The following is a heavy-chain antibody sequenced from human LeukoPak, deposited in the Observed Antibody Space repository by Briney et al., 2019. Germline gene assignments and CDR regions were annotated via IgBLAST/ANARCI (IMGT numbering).Heavy chain of an antibody. V-gene: IGHV1-69*13. CDR2: IIPIFGTA. D-gene: IGHD3-22*01. CDR1: GGTFSSYA. J-gene: IGHJ5*02. Sequence: ASVKVSCKASGGTFSSYAISWVRQAPGQGLEWMGGIIPIFGTANYAQKFQGRVTITADESTSTAYMELSSLRSEDTAVYYCARDRSQYVSSGYYDPWGQGTLVTVSS. CDR3: ARDRSQYVSSGYYDP.